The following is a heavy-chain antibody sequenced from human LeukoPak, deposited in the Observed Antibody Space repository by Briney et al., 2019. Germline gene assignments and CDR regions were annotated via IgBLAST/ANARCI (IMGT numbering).Heavy chain of an antibody. CDR2: TTSTSTYI. CDR3: AKECPHGMDV. CDR1: GFTFSGYN. Sequence: PGGSLRLSCTASGFTFSGYNMNWVRQAPGKGLEWVSTTTSTSTYIAYADSVKGRFTISRDNADNSVYLQMNSLRADDTAVYYCAKECPHGMDVWGQGTSVTVSS. V-gene: IGHV3-21*01. J-gene: IGHJ6*02.